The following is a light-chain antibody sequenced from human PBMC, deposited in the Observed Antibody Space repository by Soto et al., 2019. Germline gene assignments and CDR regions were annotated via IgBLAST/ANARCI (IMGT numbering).Light chain of an antibody. J-gene: IGLJ2*01. CDR2: EVS. CDR3: SSYAGSNNLV. CDR1: SSDVGGYNY. Sequence: QSALTQPPSASGSPGQSVTISCTGTSSDVGGYNYVSWYQQHPGKAPKLVIYEVSKRPSGVPDRFSGSKSGNTASLTVSGLQAEDEPDYYCSSYAGSNNLVFGGGTKLTVL. V-gene: IGLV2-8*01.